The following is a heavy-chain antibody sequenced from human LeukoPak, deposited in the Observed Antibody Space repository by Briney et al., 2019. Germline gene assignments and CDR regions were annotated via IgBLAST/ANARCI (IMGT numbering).Heavy chain of an antibody. Sequence: ASVKVSCKASGYTFTGYYMHWVRQATGQGLEWMGWMNPNSGNTGYAQKFQGRVTMTRNTSISTAYMELSSLRSEDTAVYYCARKVVAATIWFDPWGQGTLVTVSS. CDR1: GYTFTGYY. D-gene: IGHD2-15*01. CDR3: ARKVVAATIWFDP. J-gene: IGHJ5*02. V-gene: IGHV1-8*02. CDR2: MNPNSGNT.